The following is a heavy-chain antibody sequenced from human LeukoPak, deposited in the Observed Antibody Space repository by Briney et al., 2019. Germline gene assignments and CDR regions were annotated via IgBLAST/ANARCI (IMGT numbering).Heavy chain of an antibody. CDR3: ARVGQLVLVNAFDI. V-gene: IGHV1-69*13. CDR1: GGTFSSYA. D-gene: IGHD6-6*01. J-gene: IGHJ3*02. Sequence: SVKVSCKASGGTFSSYAISWVRQAPGQGLEWMGGIIPIFGTANYAQKFQGRVTITADESTSTAYMELSSLRSEDTAVYYCARVGQLVLVNAFDIWGQGTMVTVSS. CDR2: IIPIFGTA.